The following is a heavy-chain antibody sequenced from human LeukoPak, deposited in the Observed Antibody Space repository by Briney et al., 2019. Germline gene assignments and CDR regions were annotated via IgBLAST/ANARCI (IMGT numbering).Heavy chain of an antibody. CDR1: GFTFSSYW. CDR2: IKQDGSEK. V-gene: IGHV3-7*01. Sequence: GGSLRLSCAASGFTFSSYWMSWVRQAPGKGLEWVANIKQDGSEKYYVDSVKGRFTISRDNSKNTLYLQMNSLRAEDTAVYYCARTIAAAVNWFDPWGQGTLVTVSS. J-gene: IGHJ5*02. D-gene: IGHD6-13*01. CDR3: ARTIAAAVNWFDP.